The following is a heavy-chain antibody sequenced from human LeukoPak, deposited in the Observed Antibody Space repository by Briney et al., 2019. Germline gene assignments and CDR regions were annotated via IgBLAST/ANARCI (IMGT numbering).Heavy chain of an antibody. CDR2: IGGGGGST. CDR1: GFTFSNYA. Sequence: GRSLRLSCAASGFTFSNYAMSWVRQAPGKGLEWVLAIGGGGGSTYYAGSVKGRFTISRDNSKNTLYLQMNSLRAEDTALYYCAKGRSSSGPDYWGQGALVTVSS. D-gene: IGHD3-22*01. J-gene: IGHJ4*02. CDR3: AKGRSSSGPDY. V-gene: IGHV3-23*01.